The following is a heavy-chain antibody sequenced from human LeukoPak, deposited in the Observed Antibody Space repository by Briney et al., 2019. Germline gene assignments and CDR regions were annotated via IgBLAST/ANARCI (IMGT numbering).Heavy chain of an antibody. V-gene: IGHV4-59*01. CDR2: IYYSGST. Sequence: SETLSLTCTVSGGSISSYYWSWIRQPPGKGLEWIGYIYYSGSTNYNPSLKSRVTISVDMSKNQFSLKLSSVTAADTAVYYCASDMVARNYYYMDVWGKGTTVTVSS. J-gene: IGHJ6*03. CDR3: ASDMVARNYYYMDV. CDR1: GGSISSYY. D-gene: IGHD2-15*01.